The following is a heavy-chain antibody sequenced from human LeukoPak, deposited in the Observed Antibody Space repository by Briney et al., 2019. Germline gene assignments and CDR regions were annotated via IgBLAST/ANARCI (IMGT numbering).Heavy chain of an antibody. D-gene: IGHD3-22*01. Sequence: GGSLRLSCAASGFTFSSYAMSWVRQAPGKGLEWVSAISGSGGNTYYADSVKGRFTISRDNSKNTLYLQMNSLRAEDTAVYYCAREGSSGYGYYFDYWGQGTLVTVSS. CDR2: ISGSGGNT. CDR1: GFTFSSYA. J-gene: IGHJ4*02. V-gene: IGHV3-23*01. CDR3: AREGSSGYGYYFDY.